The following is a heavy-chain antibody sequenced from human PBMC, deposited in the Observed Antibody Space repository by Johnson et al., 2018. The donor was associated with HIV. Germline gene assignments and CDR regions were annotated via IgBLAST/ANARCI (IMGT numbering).Heavy chain of an antibody. D-gene: IGHD1-26*01. Sequence: QVQLVESGGGVVQPGRSLRLSCAASGFTFSSYALHWVRQAPGKGLEWVAVISYDGSNQYYADSVKGRFTISRDNSKNTLYLQMNSLRAEDTAVYYCAKELGDAVGTTHDAFDIWGQGTMVTVSS. CDR1: GFTFSSYA. J-gene: IGHJ3*02. CDR2: ISYDGSNQ. CDR3: AKELGDAVGTTHDAFDI. V-gene: IGHV3-30-3*02.